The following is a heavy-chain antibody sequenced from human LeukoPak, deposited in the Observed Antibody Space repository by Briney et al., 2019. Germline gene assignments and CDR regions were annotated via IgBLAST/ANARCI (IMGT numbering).Heavy chain of an antibody. CDR2: ISSSGSTI. D-gene: IGHD3-9*01. Sequence: PGGSLRLSCAASGFTFSSYDMNWVRQAPGKGLEWVSYISSSGSTIYYADSVKGRFTISRDNAKNSVYLQMNSLRAEDTAVYHCARGRAPLRYFDWLWWGQGTLVTVSS. J-gene: IGHJ4*02. V-gene: IGHV3-48*03. CDR1: GFTFSSYD. CDR3: ARGRAPLRYFDWLW.